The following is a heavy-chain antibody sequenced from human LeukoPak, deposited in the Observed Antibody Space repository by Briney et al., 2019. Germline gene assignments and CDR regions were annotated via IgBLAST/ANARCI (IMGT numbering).Heavy chain of an antibody. J-gene: IGHJ6*03. CDR2: SSASGDMT. Sequence: GGSLRLSCSASEFTFSNFAMSWVRQAPGKGLDWVSSSSASGDMTYYANSVQGRFAISRDNSKNLMSLHINSLRVDDTALYFCAKGSDSKDSGWPEGHYYYMDVWGKGTMVIVSS. CDR1: EFTFSNFA. D-gene: IGHD3-22*01. CDR3: AKGSDSKDSGWPEGHYYYMDV. V-gene: IGHV3-23*01.